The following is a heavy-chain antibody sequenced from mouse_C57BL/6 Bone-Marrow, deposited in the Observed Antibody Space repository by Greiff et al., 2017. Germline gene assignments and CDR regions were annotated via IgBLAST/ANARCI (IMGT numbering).Heavy chain of an antibody. V-gene: IGHV1-50*01. CDR3: ARSGWSYAMDY. Sequence: VQLQQPGAELVKPGASVKLSCKASGYTFTSYWMQWVKQRPGQGLEWIGEIDPSDSYTNYNHKFKGKAPLTVDTSSSTAYMQLSSLTSEDAAVYYCARSGWSYAMDYWGQGTSVTVSS. CDR1: GYTFTSYW. J-gene: IGHJ4*01. D-gene: IGHD2-3*01. CDR2: IDPSDSYT.